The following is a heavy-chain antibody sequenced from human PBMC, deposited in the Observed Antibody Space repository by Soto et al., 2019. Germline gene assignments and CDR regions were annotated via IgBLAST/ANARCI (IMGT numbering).Heavy chain of an antibody. CDR1: GFTFSSYA. CDR3: AKDPGYSSGWYFGWFDP. V-gene: IGHV3-23*01. J-gene: IGHJ5*02. Sequence: EVQLLESGGGLVQPGGSLRLSCAASGFTFSSYAMSWVRQAPGKGLEWVSAISGSGGSTYYADSVKGRFTISRDNSKNTLYLRMNSLRAEDTAVYYCAKDPGYSSGWYFGWFDPWGQGTLVTVSS. D-gene: IGHD6-19*01. CDR2: ISGSGGST.